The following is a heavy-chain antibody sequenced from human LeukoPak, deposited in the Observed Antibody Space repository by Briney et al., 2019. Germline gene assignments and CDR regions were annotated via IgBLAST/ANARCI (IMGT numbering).Heavy chain of an antibody. CDR3: ATARGSGSSGSQGLDY. CDR1: GYTFTSFY. D-gene: IGHD6-19*01. Sequence: GASVKVSCKSSGYTFTSFYMRWVRQAPGQGLEWMGSINPSGGTTTYAQNFQGRFTMTRDTSTSIVYMELSSLRSEDTAVYSCATARGSGSSGSQGLDYWGQGTLVTVSS. CDR2: INPSGGTT. V-gene: IGHV1-46*01. J-gene: IGHJ4*02.